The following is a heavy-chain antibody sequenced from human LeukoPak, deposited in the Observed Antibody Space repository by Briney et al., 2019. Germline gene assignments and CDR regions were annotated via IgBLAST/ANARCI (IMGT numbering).Heavy chain of an antibody. CDR2: IIPIFGTA. J-gene: IGHJ6*03. V-gene: IGHV1-69*05. D-gene: IGHD2-2*01. CDR1: GGTFSSYA. Sequence: AASVKVSCKASGGTFSSYAISWVRQAPGQGLEWMGGIIPIFGTANYAQKFQGRVTITTDESTSTAYMELSSLRSEDTAVYYCARDKGLVVPAAKYYYYYYYMDVWGKGTTVTVSS. CDR3: ARDKGLVVPAAKYYYYYYYMDV.